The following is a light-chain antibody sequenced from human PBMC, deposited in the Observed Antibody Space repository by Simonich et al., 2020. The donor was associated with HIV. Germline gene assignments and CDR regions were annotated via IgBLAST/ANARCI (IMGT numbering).Light chain of an antibody. CDR3: QQYNSHFPT. Sequence: DIQMTQSPSTLSASVGDRVTITCRASQSINNWLAWYQQKPGKAPKLLIDKASSLESGVPSTFSGSGSGTEFTLTISSLQPDDFATYYCQQYNSHFPTFGQGTKVEIK. J-gene: IGKJ1*01. CDR2: KAS. CDR1: QSINNW. V-gene: IGKV1-5*03.